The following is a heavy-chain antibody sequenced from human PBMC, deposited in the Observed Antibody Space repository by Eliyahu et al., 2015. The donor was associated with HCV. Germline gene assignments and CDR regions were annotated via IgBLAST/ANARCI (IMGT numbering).Heavy chain of an antibody. CDR1: GFTFSDYA. CDR3: AKDRTFISPDCFDY. V-gene: IGHV3-23*01. D-gene: IGHD1-14*01. CDR2: ISGSGGNT. Sequence: EVQLLESGGGLVQPGGSLRLSCXVSGFTFSDYAMSWVRQAPGKGLXWVSGISGSGGNTYSADSVKGRFTISRDNSKNTLYLQMNSLRAEDTAIYYCAKDRTFISPDCFDYWGQGTLVTVSS. J-gene: IGHJ4*02.